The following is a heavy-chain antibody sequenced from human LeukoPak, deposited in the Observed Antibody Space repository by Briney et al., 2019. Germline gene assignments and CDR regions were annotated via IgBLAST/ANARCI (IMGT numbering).Heavy chain of an antibody. CDR1: GFTFSSHS. CDR3: ANDDFWSGPLKS. D-gene: IGHD3-3*01. Sequence: GGSLRLSCAASGFTFSSHSMDWVRQAPGKGLEWVSYISSSSSSIFYADSVKGRFTISRDNAKNSLYLQMNSLRAEDTAVYYCANDDFWSGPLKSWGQGTLVTVSS. J-gene: IGHJ4*02. CDR2: ISSSSSSI. V-gene: IGHV3-48*01.